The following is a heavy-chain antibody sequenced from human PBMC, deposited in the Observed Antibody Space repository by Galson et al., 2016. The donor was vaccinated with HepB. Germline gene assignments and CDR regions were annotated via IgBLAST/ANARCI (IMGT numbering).Heavy chain of an antibody. D-gene: IGHD3-16*01. Sequence: SLRLSCAASGFTFSHYWMHWVRQAPGKGLEWASGIIWRNGDRGYADSVKGRFTISRDNAKNSLYLQMNSLRVEDTALYYCVKDVTAGGMVIWGQGTTVTVS. CDR2: IIWRNGDR. CDR3: VKDVTAGGMVI. V-gene: IGHV3-9*01. CDR1: GFTFSHYW. J-gene: IGHJ6*02.